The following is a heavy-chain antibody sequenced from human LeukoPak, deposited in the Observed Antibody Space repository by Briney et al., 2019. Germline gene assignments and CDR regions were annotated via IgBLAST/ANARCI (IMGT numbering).Heavy chain of an antibody. CDR1: GYTFTSFD. Sequence: GASVKVSCKASGYTFTSFDINWVRQATGQGLEWMGWMNPSSGNTGYAQKFQGRVTMTRNTSISNAYMELSSLTSEDTDVYYCARRPIAESGSDTWYRFEYWRHGNLATVSS. V-gene: IGHV1-8*01. J-gene: IGHJ4*01. CDR2: MNPSSGNT. D-gene: IGHD6-13*01. CDR3: ARRPIAESGSDTWYRFEY.